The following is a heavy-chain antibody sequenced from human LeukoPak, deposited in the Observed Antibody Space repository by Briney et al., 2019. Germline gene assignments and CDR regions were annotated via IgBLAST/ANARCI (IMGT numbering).Heavy chain of an antibody. CDR3: ARRAKRIAADY. CDR1: GGSISSYY. J-gene: IGHJ4*02. Sequence: SETLSLTCTVSGGSISSYYWSWIRQPPGKGLEWIGYIYYSGSTNYNPSLKSRVTISVDTSKNQFSLKLSSVTAADTAVYYCARRAKRIAADYWGQGTLVTVSS. D-gene: IGHD2-15*01. CDR2: IYYSGST. V-gene: IGHV4-59*01.